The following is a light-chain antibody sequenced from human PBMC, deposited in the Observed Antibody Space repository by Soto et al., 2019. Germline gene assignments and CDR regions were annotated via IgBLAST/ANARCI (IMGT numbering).Light chain of an antibody. Sequence: TVVDRVTITCRASQSINIWLAWYQQKPGRAPKLLIYLASTLASGVPSRFSGSGSGTDFTLTISSLQADAAVSYYRQKYTAYRTFGQGAMVDIK. V-gene: IGKV1-5*03. CDR2: LAS. J-gene: IGKJ1*01. CDR3: QKYTAYRT. CDR1: QSINIW.